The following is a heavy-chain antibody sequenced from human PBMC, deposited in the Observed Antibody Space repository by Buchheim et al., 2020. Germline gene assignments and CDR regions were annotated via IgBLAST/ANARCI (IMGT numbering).Heavy chain of an antibody. Sequence: EVQLVESGGGLVQPGGSLRLSCAASGFTVSNNYINWIRQAPGKGLEWVSVIYSGGSTYYADSVKGRFTISRDNSKNTLYLQMNSLRAEDTAVYYCARQYSSSWTHIDYWGQGTL. V-gene: IGHV3-66*04. J-gene: IGHJ4*02. CDR3: ARQYSSSWTHIDY. D-gene: IGHD6-13*01. CDR2: IYSGGST. CDR1: GFTVSNNY.